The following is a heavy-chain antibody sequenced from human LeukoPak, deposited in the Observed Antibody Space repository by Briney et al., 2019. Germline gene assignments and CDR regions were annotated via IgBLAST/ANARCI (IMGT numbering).Heavy chain of an antibody. CDR2: ISYDGSNK. CDR3: ARDRSLLFDY. D-gene: IGHD2/OR15-2a*01. Sequence: GGSLRLSCAASGFTFSSYAMHWVRQAPVKGLEWVAVISYDGSNKYYADSVKGRFTISRDNSKNTLYLQMNSLRAEDTAVYYCARDRSLLFDYWGQGTLVTVSS. CDR1: GFTFSSYA. J-gene: IGHJ4*02. V-gene: IGHV3-30-3*01.